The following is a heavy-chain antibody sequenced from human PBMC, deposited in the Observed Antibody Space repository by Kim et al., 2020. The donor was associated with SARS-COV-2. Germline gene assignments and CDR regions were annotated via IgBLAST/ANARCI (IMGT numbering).Heavy chain of an antibody. J-gene: IGHJ4*02. CDR3: ARGGRSSRSFFDY. CDR2: IYYSGST. Sequence: SETLSLTCTVSGGSISSYYWSWIRQPPGKGLEWIGYIYYSGSTNYNPSLKSRVTISVDTSKNQFSLKLSSVTAAATAVYYCARGGRSSRSFFDYWGQGTLVTVSS. CDR1: GGSISSYY. D-gene: IGHD6-13*01. V-gene: IGHV4-59*13.